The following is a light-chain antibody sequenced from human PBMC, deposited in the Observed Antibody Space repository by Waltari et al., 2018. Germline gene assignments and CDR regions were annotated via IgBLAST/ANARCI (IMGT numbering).Light chain of an antibody. Sequence: EIVLTQSPATLSLSPGEIATLSCRASQSVSSYLAWYQQKPGQAPRLLIYDASTRATGIPARFSGSGSGTDFTLTISSLEPEDFAVYYCQQRSNWPPGFTFGPGTKVDIK. CDR1: QSVSSY. J-gene: IGKJ3*01. V-gene: IGKV3-11*01. CDR3: QQRSNWPPGFT. CDR2: DAS.